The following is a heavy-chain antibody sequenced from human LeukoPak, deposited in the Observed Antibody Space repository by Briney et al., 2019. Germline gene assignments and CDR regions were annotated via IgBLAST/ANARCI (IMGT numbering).Heavy chain of an antibody. Sequence: AGGSLRLSCAASGFTFSRHGMHWVRQAPGEGLEWVAFIRYDGSDKYYADSVKGRFTISRDNSENTLYLQMNSLRPEDTAVYYCAKGFYYCSDGCPQYYYYMDVWGKGTTVIVSS. J-gene: IGHJ6*03. CDR3: AKGFYYCSDGCPQYYYYMDV. CDR2: IRYDGSDK. D-gene: IGHD2-15*01. CDR1: GFTFSRHG. V-gene: IGHV3-30*02.